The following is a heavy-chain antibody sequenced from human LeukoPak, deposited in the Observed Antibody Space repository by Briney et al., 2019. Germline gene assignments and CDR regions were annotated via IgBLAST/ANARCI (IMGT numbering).Heavy chain of an antibody. CDR3: ARSGGGVVPAAIDY. CDR2: INPNSGGT. D-gene: IGHD2-2*01. CDR1: GYTFTGYY. Sequence: ASVKVSCKASGYTFTGYYKHWVRQAPGQGLEWMGWINPNSGGTNYAQKFQGRVTMTRDTSISTAYMELSRLRSDDTAVYYCARSGGGVVPAAIDYWGQGTLVTVSS. V-gene: IGHV1-2*02. J-gene: IGHJ4*02.